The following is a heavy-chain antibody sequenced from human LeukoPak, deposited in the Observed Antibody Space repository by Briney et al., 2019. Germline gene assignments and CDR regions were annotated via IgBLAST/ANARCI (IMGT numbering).Heavy chain of an antibody. D-gene: IGHD2-2*01. CDR2: SWYDGSTK. V-gene: IGHV3-33*03. J-gene: IGHJ4*02. CDR1: GFTFSNYG. CDR3: TRHYQLDY. Sequence: PGGSLRLSCAASGFTFSNYGMHWVRQAPGKGLEWVAVSWYDGSTKYYADSVKGRFTISRDNAKNTLYLEMKSLRAEDTGVYYCTRHYQLDYWGQGTLVTVSP.